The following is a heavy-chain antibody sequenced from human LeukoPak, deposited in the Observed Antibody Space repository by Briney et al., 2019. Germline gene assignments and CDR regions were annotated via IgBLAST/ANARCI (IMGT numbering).Heavy chain of an antibody. V-gene: IGHV7-4-1*02. Sequence: ASVKVSCKASGYTFTSYAMNWVRQAPGQGFEWMGWINTNTGNPTYAQGFTGRFVFSLDTSVSTAYMELSSLRSDDTAVYYCAREFRAGVTTLNYYYYMDVWGKGTTVTVSS. CDR2: INTNTGNP. CDR1: GYTFTSYA. J-gene: IGHJ6*03. CDR3: AREFRAGVTTLNYYYYMDV. D-gene: IGHD4-11*01.